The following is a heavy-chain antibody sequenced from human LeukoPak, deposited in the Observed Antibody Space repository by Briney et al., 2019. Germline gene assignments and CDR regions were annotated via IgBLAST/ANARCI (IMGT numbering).Heavy chain of an antibody. Sequence: GGSLILSCAASGFTFSSYGMHWVRQAPGKGLEWVAVISYDGSNKYYADSVKGRFTISRDSSKDTLYLQMNSLRAEDTAVYYCAKLWYFDYWGQGTLVTVSS. J-gene: IGHJ4*02. D-gene: IGHD2-21*01. V-gene: IGHV3-30*18. CDR1: GFTFSSYG. CDR2: ISYDGSNK. CDR3: AKLWYFDY.